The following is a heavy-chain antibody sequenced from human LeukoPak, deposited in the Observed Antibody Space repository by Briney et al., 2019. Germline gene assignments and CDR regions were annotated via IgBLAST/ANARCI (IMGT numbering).Heavy chain of an antibody. D-gene: IGHD4-17*01. CDR2: IYTSGST. J-gene: IGHJ6*03. CDR3: AREGRGDRNYYYYYYMDV. V-gene: IGHV4-4*07. CDR1: GGSISSYY. Sequence: SETLSLTCTVSGGSISSYYWSWIRQPAGKGLEWIGRIYTSGSTNYNPSLKSRVTMSVDTSKNQFSLKLSSVTAADTAVYYCAREGRGDRNYYYYYYMDVWGKGTTVTISS.